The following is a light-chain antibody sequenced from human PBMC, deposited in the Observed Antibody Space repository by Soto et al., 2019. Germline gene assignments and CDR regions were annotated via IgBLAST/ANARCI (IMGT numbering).Light chain of an antibody. Sequence: QSALTQPRSVSGSPGQSVTISCTGTSRDVGGYNHVSWYQQHPGKVPKLMIYDVSERPSGVPDRFSGSKSGNTASLTISGLQAADEADYYCCSYAGSYTYVFGSETKLTVL. J-gene: IGLJ6*01. V-gene: IGLV2-11*01. CDR2: DVS. CDR1: SRDVGGYNH. CDR3: CSYAGSYTYV.